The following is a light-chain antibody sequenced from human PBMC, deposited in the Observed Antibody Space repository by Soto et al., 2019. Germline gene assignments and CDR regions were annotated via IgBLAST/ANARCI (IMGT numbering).Light chain of an antibody. CDR3: QQYRSSPPWT. Sequence: EIVLTQSPGTLSLSPGERATLSCRASQSVSSSYLAWYQQKPGQAPRLLIYGASSRATGIPDRFSGSGSGTDFPLTIRRLEPEDFAVYYCQQYRSSPPWTLGQWTKVEIK. CDR2: GAS. V-gene: IGKV3-20*01. J-gene: IGKJ1*01. CDR1: QSVSSSY.